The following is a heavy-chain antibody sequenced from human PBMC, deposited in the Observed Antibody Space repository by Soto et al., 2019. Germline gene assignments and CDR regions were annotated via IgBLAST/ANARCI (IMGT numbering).Heavy chain of an antibody. D-gene: IGHD6-25*01. V-gene: IGHV1-24*01. CDR1: GYTLTELS. CDR2: FDPEDGET. CDR3: ATAGRTAKYYYYYYMDV. J-gene: IGHJ6*03. Sequence: ASVKVSCKVSGYTLTELSMHWVRQAPGKGLEWMGGFDPEDGETIYAQKFQGRVTMTEDTSADTAYMELSSLRSEDTAVYYCATAGRTAKYYYYYYMDVWGKGTTVTV.